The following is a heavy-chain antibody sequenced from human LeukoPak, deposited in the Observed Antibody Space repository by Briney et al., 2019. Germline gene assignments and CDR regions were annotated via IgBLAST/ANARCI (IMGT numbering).Heavy chain of an antibody. D-gene: IGHD6-13*01. V-gene: IGHV3-23*01. J-gene: IGHJ4*02. CDR1: GFTFSIYA. CDR3: ARDQGIAAADTVFDN. Sequence: GGSLRLSCAASGFTFSIYAMSWVRQAPGKGLEWVSVISDGGGYKYYADSVKGRFAISRDNSKNTLYLQMNSLRVEDTAVYYCARDQGIAAADTVFDNWGERTLVTVSS. CDR2: ISDGGGYK.